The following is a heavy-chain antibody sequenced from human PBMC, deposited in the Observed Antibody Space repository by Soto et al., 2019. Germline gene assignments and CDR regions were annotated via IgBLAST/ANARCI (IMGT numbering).Heavy chain of an antibody. CDR1: GYTFTSYD. Sequence: QVQLVQSGAEVKKPGASVKVSCKDSGYTFTSYDINWVRQATGQGLEWVGWMNPNSVNTGYAQKFQGRVTMTRNTSIRTAYMEPSSLRSEHTAMYYCARWPDGDYYYGMDVWGQGTTVTVSS. CDR3: ARWPDGDYYYGMDV. CDR2: MNPNSVNT. D-gene: IGHD3-3*01. J-gene: IGHJ6*02. V-gene: IGHV1-8*01.